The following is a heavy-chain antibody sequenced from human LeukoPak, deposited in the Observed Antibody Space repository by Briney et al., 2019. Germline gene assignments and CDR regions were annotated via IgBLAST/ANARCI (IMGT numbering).Heavy chain of an antibody. V-gene: IGHV4-4*07. Sequence: SETLSLTCTVSGGSISTSHWSWIRQPAGKGLEWIGRIYTTGSTSYNPSLKSRVTISVDKSKNQFSLRLSSVTAADTAVYYCARDGTAMVRGVIILQYYFDYWGQGTLVTVSS. CDR3: ARDGTAMVRGVIILQYYFDY. J-gene: IGHJ4*02. CDR1: GGSISTSH. CDR2: IYTTGST. D-gene: IGHD3-10*01.